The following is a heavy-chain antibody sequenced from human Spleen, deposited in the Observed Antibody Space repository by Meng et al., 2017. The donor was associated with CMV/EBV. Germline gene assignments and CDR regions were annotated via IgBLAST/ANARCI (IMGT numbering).Heavy chain of an antibody. J-gene: IGHJ4*02. CDR1: GFTFSSYA. V-gene: IGHV3-23*03. D-gene: IGHD1-26*01. CDR2: IYSGGSST. CDR3: AKLGRQYSGSYYDY. Sequence: GESLKISCAASGFTFSSYAMSWVRQAPGKGLEWVSVIYSGGSSTYYADSVKGRFTISRDNSKNTLYLQMNSLRAEDTAVYYCAKLGRQYSGSYYDYWGQGTLVTVSS.